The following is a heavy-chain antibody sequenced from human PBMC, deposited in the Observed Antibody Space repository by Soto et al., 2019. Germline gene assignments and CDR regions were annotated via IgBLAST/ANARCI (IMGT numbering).Heavy chain of an antibody. CDR2: ISGSGGST. Sequence: PGGSLRLSCAASGFTLSSYAMSWVRQAPGKGLEWVSAISGSGGSTYYADSVKGRFTISRDNSKNTLYLQMNSLRAEDTAVYYCAKDKSYGDYEPFDYWGQGTLVTVSS. D-gene: IGHD4-17*01. J-gene: IGHJ4*02. CDR3: AKDKSYGDYEPFDY. V-gene: IGHV3-23*01. CDR1: GFTLSSYA.